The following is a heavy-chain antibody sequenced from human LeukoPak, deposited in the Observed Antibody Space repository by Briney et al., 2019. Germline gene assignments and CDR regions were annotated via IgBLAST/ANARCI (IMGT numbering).Heavy chain of an antibody. CDR1: GGSISSSSYY. Sequence: SETLSLTCTVSGGSISSSSYYWGWIRQPPGKGLEWIGSIYYSGSTYYNPSLKSRVTISVDTSKNQFSLKLSSVTAADTAVYYCARRGLTYYYGSGSYYRDAFDIWGQGTMVTVSS. CDR2: IYYSGST. D-gene: IGHD3-10*01. CDR3: ARRGLTYYYGSGSYYRDAFDI. V-gene: IGHV4-39*07. J-gene: IGHJ3*02.